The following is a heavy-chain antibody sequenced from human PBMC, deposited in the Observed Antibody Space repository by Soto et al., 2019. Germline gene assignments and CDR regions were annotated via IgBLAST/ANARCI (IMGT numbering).Heavy chain of an antibody. D-gene: IGHD1-26*01. V-gene: IGHV1-69*13. CDR2: IIPIFGAA. CDR3: ARVAKLYSGSYYVRYFDY. Sequence: ASVKVSCKASGYTFTSYAISWVRQAPGQGLEWMGGIIPIFGAANYAQKFQGRVTITADESTSTAYMELSSLRSEDTAVYYCARVAKLYSGSYYVRYFDYWGQGTLVTVSS. CDR1: GYTFTSYA. J-gene: IGHJ4*02.